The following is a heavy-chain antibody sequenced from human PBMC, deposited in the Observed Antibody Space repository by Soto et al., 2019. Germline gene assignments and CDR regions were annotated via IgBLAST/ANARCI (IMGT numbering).Heavy chain of an antibody. D-gene: IGHD4-17*01. CDR1: GGSFSGYY. J-gene: IGHJ6*02. CDR3: ERGHRVTNYYYGIDV. CDR2: INHSGST. Sequence: SETLSLTCAVYGGSFSGYYWSWIRQPPGKGLEWIGEINHSGSTNYNPSLKSRVTISVDTSKNQFSLKLSSVTAADTAVYYCERGHRVTNYYYGIDVCGQGTKVTVSS. V-gene: IGHV4-34*01.